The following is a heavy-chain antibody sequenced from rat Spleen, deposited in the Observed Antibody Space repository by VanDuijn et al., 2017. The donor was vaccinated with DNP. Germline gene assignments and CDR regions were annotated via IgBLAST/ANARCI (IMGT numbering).Heavy chain of an antibody. CDR3: ARSGWYRIWFAY. V-gene: IGHV1-43*01. CDR2: INTGSGGP. Sequence: QVQLQQSGAELAKPGSSVKISCKASGYIFTTNYIGWIKQTTGQGLEYIGYINTGSGGPNYNEKFKGKATLTVDKSSSTAFMQLSSLTPDDSAVYYCARSGWYRIWFAYWGQGTLVTVSS. J-gene: IGHJ3*01. CDR1: GYIFTTNY. D-gene: IGHD4-3*01.